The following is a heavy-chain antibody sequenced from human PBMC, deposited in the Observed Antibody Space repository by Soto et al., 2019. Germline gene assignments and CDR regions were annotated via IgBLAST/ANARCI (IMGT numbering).Heavy chain of an antibody. CDR1: EFTFSNYA. CDR3: AKGRSYYYYYGVDV. J-gene: IGHJ6*02. Sequence: PGGSLRLSCAASEFTFSNYAMSWVRQASGKGLEWVSDIIDSGGSTYYADSVKGRFTISRDNSKSTLYLQMNSLRAEDTALYYCAKGRSYYYYYGVDVWGQGTTVTVSS. V-gene: IGHV3-23*01. CDR2: IIDSGGST.